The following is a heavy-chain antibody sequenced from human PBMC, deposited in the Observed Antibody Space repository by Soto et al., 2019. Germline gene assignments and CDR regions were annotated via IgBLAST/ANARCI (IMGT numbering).Heavy chain of an antibody. CDR1: GGSFSGYY. Sequence: SETLSLTCAVYGGSFSGYYWIWIRQPPGKGLEWIGEINHSGSTNYNPSLKSRVTISVDTSKNQFSLKLSSVTAADTAVYYCARGYSRKAMVTYYYYYYYTDVWGKGTTVTVSS. CDR2: INHSGST. D-gene: IGHD5-18*01. CDR3: ARGYSRKAMVTYYYYYYYTDV. J-gene: IGHJ6*03. V-gene: IGHV4-34*01.